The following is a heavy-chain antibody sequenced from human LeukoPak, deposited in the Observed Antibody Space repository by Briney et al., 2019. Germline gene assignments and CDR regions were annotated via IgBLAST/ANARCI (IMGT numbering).Heavy chain of an antibody. CDR3: ARDTYYYDSSGYYYFDY. V-gene: IGHV3-23*01. CDR2: IGGSGGFIT. CDR1: GFTFSSHG. D-gene: IGHD3-22*01. J-gene: IGHJ4*02. Sequence: GGSLRLSCAASGFTFSSHGMNWVRQAPGKGLEWVSGIGGSGGFITYYADSVKGRFTVSRDNSKNTLYLQMNSLRADDTAVYYCARDTYYYDSSGYYYFDYWGQGTLVTVSS.